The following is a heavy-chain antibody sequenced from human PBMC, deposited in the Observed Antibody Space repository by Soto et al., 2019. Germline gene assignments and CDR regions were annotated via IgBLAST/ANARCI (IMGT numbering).Heavy chain of an antibody. Sequence: EVQLVESGGGLVQPGGSLRLSCAASGFTFSAYWMHWVRQVPGEGLVWVSRINVDGSTTSYADSVRGRFTISRDNAKNTLYLQMNSLRAEDTAVYYCGRVGVGHWYLDLWGRGTLVTVSS. CDR1: GFTFSAYW. V-gene: IGHV3-74*01. J-gene: IGHJ2*01. D-gene: IGHD3-10*01. CDR2: INVDGSTT. CDR3: GRVGVGHWYLDL.